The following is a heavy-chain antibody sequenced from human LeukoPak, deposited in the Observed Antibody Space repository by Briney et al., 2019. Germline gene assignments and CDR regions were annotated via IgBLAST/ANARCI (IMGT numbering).Heavy chain of an antibody. CDR2: ISGSGGST. Sequence: GGSLRLSCAASGFTFSSYAMSWVRQAPGKGLEWASAISGSGGSTYYADSVKGRFTISRDNSKNTLYLQMNSLRAEDTAVYYCAKNVPAAMLNLWSDYWGQGTLVTVSS. D-gene: IGHD2-2*01. CDR3: AKNVPAAMLNLWSDY. CDR1: GFTFSSYA. V-gene: IGHV3-23*01. J-gene: IGHJ4*02.